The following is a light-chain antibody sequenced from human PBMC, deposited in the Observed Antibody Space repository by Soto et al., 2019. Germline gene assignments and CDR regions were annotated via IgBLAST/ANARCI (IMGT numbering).Light chain of an antibody. V-gene: IGKV1-39*01. Sequence: DIQMTQSPSSLSASVGDRVTISCRASQTIRNYLNWYQQKPGKAPEILIYAASRLQSSVPSRFSGSGSGTDFTLTISSLQPVVFATYYCQQSYQMTWTFGQGTKVEIK. CDR1: QTIRNY. J-gene: IGKJ1*01. CDR3: QQSYQMTWT. CDR2: AAS.